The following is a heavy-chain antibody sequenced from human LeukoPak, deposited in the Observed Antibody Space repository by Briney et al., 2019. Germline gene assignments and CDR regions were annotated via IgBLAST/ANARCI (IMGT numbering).Heavy chain of an antibody. CDR2: IYTSGST. D-gene: IGHD3-16*01. Sequence: SETLSLTCTVSGGSISSYYWSWTRQPAGKGLEWIGRIYTSGSTNYNPSLKSRVTMSVDTSKNQFSLKLSSVTAADTAVYYCARSYGSWPQIGFDYWGQGTLVTVSS. J-gene: IGHJ4*02. CDR1: GGSISSYY. CDR3: ARSYGSWPQIGFDY. V-gene: IGHV4-4*07.